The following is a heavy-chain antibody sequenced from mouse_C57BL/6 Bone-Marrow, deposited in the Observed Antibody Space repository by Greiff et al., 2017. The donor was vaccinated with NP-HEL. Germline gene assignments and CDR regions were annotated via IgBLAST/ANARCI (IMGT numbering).Heavy chain of an antibody. CDR3: TRSYDGYQAWFAY. CDR1: GYTFTSYW. J-gene: IGHJ3*01. V-gene: IGHV1-5*01. D-gene: IGHD2-3*01. Sequence: EVQLQQSGTVLARPRASVKMSCKTSGYTFTSYWMHWVKQRPGQGLEWIGAIYPGNSDTSYNQKFKGKAKLTAVTSASTAYMELSSLTNEDSAVYYCTRSYDGYQAWFAYWGQGTLVTVSA. CDR2: IYPGNSDT.